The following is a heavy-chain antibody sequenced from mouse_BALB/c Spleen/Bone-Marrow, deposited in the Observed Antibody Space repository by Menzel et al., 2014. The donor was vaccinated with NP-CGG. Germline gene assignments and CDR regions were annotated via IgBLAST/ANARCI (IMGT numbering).Heavy chain of an antibody. CDR2: ILPGIGIT. J-gene: IGHJ3*01. D-gene: IGHD1-1*01. CDR3: ARPYYYGSSHAWFAY. CDR1: GYTFSSYW. V-gene: IGHV1-9*01. Sequence: QVQLQQPGTELMKPGASVMISCKATGYTFSSYWIEWVKQRPGHGLEWIGEILPGIGITNYNEKFKGKATFTADTSSNTAYMQLNSLTSEDSAVYYCARPYYYGSSHAWFAYWGQGTLVTVSA.